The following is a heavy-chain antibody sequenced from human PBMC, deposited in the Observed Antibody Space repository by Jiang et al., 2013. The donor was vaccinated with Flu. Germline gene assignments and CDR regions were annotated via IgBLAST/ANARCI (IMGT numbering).Heavy chain of an antibody. CDR3: ARPKWLDNDAFDV. CDR2: IYPADSDT. CDR1: GYTFTTYW. Sequence: GAEVKKPGESLKISCKGSGYTFTTYWIGWVRQMPGKGLEWMGIIYPADSDTRYSPSFQGQVTISADKSINTAYLQWSSLKASDTAMYYCARPKWLDNDAFDVWGQGTMVTVTS. J-gene: IGHJ3*01. V-gene: IGHV5-51*03. D-gene: IGHD6-19*01.